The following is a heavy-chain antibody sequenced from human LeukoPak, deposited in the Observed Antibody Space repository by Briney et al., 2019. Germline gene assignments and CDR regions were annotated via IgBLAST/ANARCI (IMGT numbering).Heavy chain of an antibody. CDR2: VNPSDGST. Sequence: ASVKVSCKASGGTFSSYAISWVRQAPGQGLEWMGVVNPSDGSTNYAQRFQGRVTFTSDTSATVVYMDLSSLRSEDTAEYYCARDSPLYGSSGWYNYWGQGTLVTVSS. J-gene: IGHJ4*02. CDR1: GGTFSSYA. D-gene: IGHD6-19*01. CDR3: ARDSPLYGSSGWYNY. V-gene: IGHV1-46*01.